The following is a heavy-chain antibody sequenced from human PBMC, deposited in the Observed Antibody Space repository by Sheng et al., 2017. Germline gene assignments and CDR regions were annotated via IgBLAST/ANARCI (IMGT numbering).Heavy chain of an antibody. Sequence: QVQLQESGPGLVKASETLSLTCSVSGGSMRGFYWSWIRQPPGKGLEWIGYIYHSGITNNNPSLKSRVTISVDTSKNQFSLNLSSVTAADTAVYYCARVPNDGYYFDYWGQGTLVTVSS. CDR1: GGSMRGFY. D-gene: IGHD3-3*01. J-gene: IGHJ4*02. CDR3: ARVPNDGYYFDY. CDR2: IYHSGIT. V-gene: IGHV4-59*01.